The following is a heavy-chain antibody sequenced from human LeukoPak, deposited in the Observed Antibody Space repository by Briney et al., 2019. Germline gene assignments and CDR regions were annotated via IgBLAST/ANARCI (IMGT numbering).Heavy chain of an antibody. CDR2: IYYSGST. V-gene: IGHV4-38-2*02. J-gene: IGHJ5*02. CDR1: GYSISSGYY. D-gene: IGHD3-9*01. CDR3: ARGGLDILTGYYPPTENWFDP. Sequence: PSETLSLTCTVSGYSISSGYYWSWIRQPPGKGLEWIGSIYYSGSTYYNPSLKSRVTISVDTSKNQFSLKLSSVTAADTAVYYCARGGLDILTGYYPPTENWFDPWGQGTLVTVSS.